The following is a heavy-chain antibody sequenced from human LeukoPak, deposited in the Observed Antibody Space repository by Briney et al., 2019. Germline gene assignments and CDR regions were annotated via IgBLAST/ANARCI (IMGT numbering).Heavy chain of an antibody. D-gene: IGHD2-21*02. Sequence: GGSLRLSCVVSEFAFSNYGMHWVRQAPGKGLEWVALTSYDGSTKYYADSVKGRFTISRDNAKNSLYLQMNSLRAEDTALYYCAKDIGSLRPYYYYGMDVWGQGTTVTVSS. J-gene: IGHJ6*02. CDR1: EFAFSNYG. CDR3: AKDIGSLRPYYYYGMDV. CDR2: TSYDGSTK. V-gene: IGHV3-30*18.